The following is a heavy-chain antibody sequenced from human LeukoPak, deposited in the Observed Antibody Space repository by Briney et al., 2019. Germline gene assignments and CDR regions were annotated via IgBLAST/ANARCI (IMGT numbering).Heavy chain of an antibody. J-gene: IGHJ4*02. CDR3: AKDVFGGDYVGLFDY. CDR1: GFIFSTYG. CDR2: MPYDGSNK. Sequence: GGSLRLSCAASGFIFSTYGIHWVRQAPGKGLEWVAFMPYDGSNKYYIDSVKGRFTISRDNSKSTLYLQMNSLRAEDTAVYYCAKDVFGGDYVGLFDYWGQGTLVTVSS. D-gene: IGHD4-17*01. V-gene: IGHV3-30*02.